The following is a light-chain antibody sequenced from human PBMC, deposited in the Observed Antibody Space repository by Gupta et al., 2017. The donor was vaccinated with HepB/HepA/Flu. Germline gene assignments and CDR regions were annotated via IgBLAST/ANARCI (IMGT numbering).Light chain of an antibody. V-gene: IGLV1-40*01. CDR1: SSNIGAGYD. J-gene: IGLJ3*02. Sequence: QSVLTQPPSVSGAPGQRVTISCTGSSSNIGAGYDVHWSQQLPGTAPKLLIYGNSNRPSGVPDRFSGSKSGTSASLAITGLQAEDEADYYCQSYDSSLSGSFVFGGGTKLTVL. CDR2: GNS. CDR3: QSYDSSLSGSFV.